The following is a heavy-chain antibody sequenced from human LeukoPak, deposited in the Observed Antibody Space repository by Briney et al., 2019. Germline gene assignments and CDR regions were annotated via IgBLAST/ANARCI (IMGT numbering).Heavy chain of an antibody. CDR3: ARGTRVAATPGWFDP. CDR2: INSDGSST. V-gene: IGHV3-74*01. J-gene: IGHJ5*02. Sequence: HPGGSLRLSCAASGFTFSSYWMHWVRQAPGKGLVWVSRINSDGSSTSYADSVKGRFTISRDNAKNTLYLQMNSLGAEDTAVYYCARGTRVAATPGWFDPWGQGTLVTVSS. CDR1: GFTFSSYW. D-gene: IGHD2-15*01.